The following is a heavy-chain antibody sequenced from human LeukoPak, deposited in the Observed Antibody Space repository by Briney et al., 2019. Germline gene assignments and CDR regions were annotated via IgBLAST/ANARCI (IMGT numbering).Heavy chain of an antibody. Sequence: SETLSLTCTVSGGSISSYYWSWIRQPPGKGLEWIGYIYYSGSTNYNPSPKSRVTISVDTSKNQFSLKLSSVTAADTAVYYCARSLVRGVITNGYWGQGALVTVSS. CDR1: GGSISSYY. CDR2: IYYSGST. CDR3: ARSLVRGVITNGY. D-gene: IGHD3-10*01. V-gene: IGHV4-59*01. J-gene: IGHJ4*02.